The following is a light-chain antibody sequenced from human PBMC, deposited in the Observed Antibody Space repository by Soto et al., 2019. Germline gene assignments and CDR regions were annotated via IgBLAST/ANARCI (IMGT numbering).Light chain of an antibody. Sequence: QSVLTQPASVSGSPGQSITISCTGTSSDIDAYNSVSWYQHHPGKAPRLIIYEVSTRPSGVSDRFSASKSVNTASLTISGLLAEDEADYYCSSYTTMSTYVFGTGTKLTVL. CDR2: EVS. CDR3: SSYTTMSTYV. V-gene: IGLV2-14*01. J-gene: IGLJ1*01. CDR1: SSDIDAYNS.